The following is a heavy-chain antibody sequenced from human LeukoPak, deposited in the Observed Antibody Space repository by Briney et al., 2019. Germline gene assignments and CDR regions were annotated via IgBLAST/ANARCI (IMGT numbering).Heavy chain of an antibody. J-gene: IGHJ4*02. D-gene: IGHD3-16*01. Sequence: PSETLSLTCTVSGGSISSSSYYWGWIRQPPGKGLEWIGSIYYSGSTYYNPSLKSRVTISVDTSKNQFSLKLSSVTAADTAVYYCARGGHQRPFDYWGQGTLVTVSS. CDR1: GGSISSSSYY. V-gene: IGHV4-39*01. CDR3: ARGGHQRPFDY. CDR2: IYYSGST.